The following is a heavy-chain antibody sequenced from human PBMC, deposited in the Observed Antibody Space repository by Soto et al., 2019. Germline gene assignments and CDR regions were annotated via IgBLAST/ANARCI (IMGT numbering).Heavy chain of an antibody. Sequence: GGSLRLTCAASGFTFSSYAMSWVRQAPGKGLEWVSAISGSGGSTYYADSVKGRFTISRDNSKNTLYLQMNSLRAEDTAVYYCAKFSGYYYVTWFDPWGQGTLVTVSS. J-gene: IGHJ5*02. D-gene: IGHD3-22*01. CDR3: AKFSGYYYVTWFDP. CDR2: ISGSGGST. CDR1: GFTFSSYA. V-gene: IGHV3-23*01.